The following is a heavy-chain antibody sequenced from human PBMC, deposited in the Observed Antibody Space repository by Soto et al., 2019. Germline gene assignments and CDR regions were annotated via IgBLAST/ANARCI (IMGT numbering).Heavy chain of an antibody. CDR1: GFTFSSYA. CDR3: AKDPPVRPLYDISVDWYNWFDP. Sequence: GGSLRLSCAASGFTFSSYAMSWVRQAPGKGLEWVSAISGSGGSTYYADSVKGRFTISRDNSKNTLYLQMNSLRAEDTAVYSCAKDPPVRPLYDISVDWYNWFDPWGQGTLVTVSS. V-gene: IGHV3-23*01. J-gene: IGHJ5*02. D-gene: IGHD3-9*01. CDR2: ISGSGGST.